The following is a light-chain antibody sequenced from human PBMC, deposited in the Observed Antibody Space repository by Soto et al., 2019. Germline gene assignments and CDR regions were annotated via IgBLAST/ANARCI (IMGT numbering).Light chain of an antibody. CDR2: AAS. CDR3: QKYTNVPA. J-gene: IGKJ4*01. CDR1: QGISNY. V-gene: IGKV1-27*01. Sequence: DFQMTQSPSSLSASVGDRVTITCRASQGISNYLAWYQQIPGKVPKLLISAASTLQSGVPSRFSGSGSGTHFTLTISSLQPEDVATYYCQKYTNVPAFGGGNKVEIK.